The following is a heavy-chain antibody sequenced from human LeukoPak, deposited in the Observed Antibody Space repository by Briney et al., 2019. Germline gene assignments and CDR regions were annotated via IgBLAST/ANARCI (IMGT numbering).Heavy chain of an antibody. J-gene: IGHJ6*03. V-gene: IGHV3-30-3*01. CDR2: ISYDGSNK. D-gene: IGHD6-19*01. Sequence: GGSLRLSCAASGFTFSSYAMHWVRQAPGKGLEWVAVISYDGSNKYYADSVKGRFTISRDNSKNTLYLQMNSLRAEDTAVYYCARVGLVDYYYYYMDVWGKGTTVTVSS. CDR1: GFTFSSYA. CDR3: ARVGLVDYYYYYMDV.